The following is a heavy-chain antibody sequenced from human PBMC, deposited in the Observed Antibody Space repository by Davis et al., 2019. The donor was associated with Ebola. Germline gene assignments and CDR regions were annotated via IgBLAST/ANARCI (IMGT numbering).Heavy chain of an antibody. CDR1: GYTFTGYY. V-gene: IGHV1-2*04. CDR2: INPNSGGT. J-gene: IGHJ6*02. Sequence: AASVKVSCKASGYTFTGYYMHWVRQAPGQGLEWMGWINPNSGGTNYAQKFQGWVTMTRDTSISTAYMELSSLRSEDTAVYYCARYRAVAGTQYYGMDVWGQGTTVTVSS. CDR3: ARYRAVAGTQYYGMDV. D-gene: IGHD6-19*01.